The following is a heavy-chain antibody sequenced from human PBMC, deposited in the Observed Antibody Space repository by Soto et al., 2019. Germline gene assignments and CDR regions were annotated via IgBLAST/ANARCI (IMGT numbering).Heavy chain of an antibody. J-gene: IGHJ4*02. CDR2: ICPSGSGT. Sequence: GGPLRLSCGASGLALRGYSMYWVGRAPGKGLEWVASICPSGSGTYYAQSVKGRVTISGDKSKNTLYLQLNSLRASDTAVYYCARQRPCDCGTWYNWGQGTLVTVSS. V-gene: IGHV3-23*01. CDR3: ARQRPCDCGTWYN. D-gene: IGHD2-15*01. CDR1: GLALRGYS.